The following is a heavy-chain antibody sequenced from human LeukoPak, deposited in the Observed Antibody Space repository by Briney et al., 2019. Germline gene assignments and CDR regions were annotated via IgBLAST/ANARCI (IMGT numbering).Heavy chain of an antibody. CDR3: AKGLYYDILTGPDDRDY. CDR2: ISYDGSNK. J-gene: IGHJ4*02. Sequence: GGSLRLSCAASGFTYSSYGMHWVRQAPGKGLEWVAVISYDGSNKYYADSVKGRFTISRDNSKNTLYLQMNSLRAEDTAVYYCAKGLYYDILTGPDDRDYWGQGTLVTVSS. D-gene: IGHD3-9*01. V-gene: IGHV3-30*18. CDR1: GFTYSSYG.